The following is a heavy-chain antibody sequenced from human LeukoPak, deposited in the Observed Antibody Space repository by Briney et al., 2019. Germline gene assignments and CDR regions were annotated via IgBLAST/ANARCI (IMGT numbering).Heavy chain of an antibody. CDR1: GFTFSPYW. V-gene: IGHV3-7*01. CDR3: ARESSALRRVNYFYYMDV. D-gene: IGHD4-23*01. Sequence: AGGSLRLSCEASGFTFSPYWMSGVRQAPGRGLEWVANIKQGGSESYYVDSVKGRFTISRDNVKSALYLQMNSMRAEDTAVYFCARESSALRRVNYFYYMDVWAKGTTVTVSS. J-gene: IGHJ6*03. CDR2: IKQGGSES.